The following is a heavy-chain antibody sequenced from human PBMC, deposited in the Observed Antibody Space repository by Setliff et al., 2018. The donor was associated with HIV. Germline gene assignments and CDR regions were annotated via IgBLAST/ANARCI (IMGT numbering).Heavy chain of an antibody. V-gene: IGHV3-7*03. J-gene: IGHJ4*02. CDR1: GFSLRNFW. CDR2: IKEDGTRT. D-gene: IGHD1-26*01. CDR3: VRAGWELDF. Sequence: PGGSLRLSCAASGFSLRNFWMAWVRQAPGKGLEWVASIKEDGTRTYYVDPVKGRFTIYNDYAKNSVYLQMNSLRDEDTALYYCVRAGWELDFWGQGTPVTVSS.